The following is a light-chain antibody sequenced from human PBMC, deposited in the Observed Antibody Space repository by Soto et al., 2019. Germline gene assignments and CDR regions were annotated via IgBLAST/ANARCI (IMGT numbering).Light chain of an antibody. CDR1: QSINSK. CDR2: GAS. V-gene: IGKV3-15*01. Sequence: EIVMTQSPATLSVSPGERATLACRASQSINSKLAWYQQKPGQAPRLLIYGASTRASGVPARFSGSGSGTDFILTISSLQSEDSAVYYCQQHTDWPPITFGQGTRLEIK. CDR3: QQHTDWPPIT. J-gene: IGKJ5*01.